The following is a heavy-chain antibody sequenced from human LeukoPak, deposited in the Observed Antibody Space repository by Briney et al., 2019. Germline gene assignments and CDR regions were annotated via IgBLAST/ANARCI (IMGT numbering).Heavy chain of an antibody. CDR1: GFTFSSYA. CDR3: AKDLSGYSSGWSS. V-gene: IGHV3-30-3*01. CDR2: ISYDGSNK. J-gene: IGHJ5*02. Sequence: GGSLRLSCAASGFTFSSYAMHWVRQAPGKGLEWVAVISYDGSNKYYADSVKGRFTISRDNSKNTLYLQMNSLRAEDTAVYYCAKDLSGYSSGWSSWGQGTLVTVSS. D-gene: IGHD6-19*01.